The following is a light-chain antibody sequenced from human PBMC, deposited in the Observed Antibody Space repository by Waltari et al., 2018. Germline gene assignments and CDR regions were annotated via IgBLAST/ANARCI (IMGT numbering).Light chain of an antibody. V-gene: IGLV2-8*01. CDR3: SSYAGSAYV. J-gene: IGLJ1*01. CDR1: SSDVGGYNY. Sequence: QSALTQPPSASGSPGQSVTISCTGTSSDVGGYNYVSWYQQYPGKAPKLMIYDVTERPSGVPDRFSGSKSGNMASLTVSGLQAEDEADYYCSSYAGSAYVFGTGTKVTVL. CDR2: DVT.